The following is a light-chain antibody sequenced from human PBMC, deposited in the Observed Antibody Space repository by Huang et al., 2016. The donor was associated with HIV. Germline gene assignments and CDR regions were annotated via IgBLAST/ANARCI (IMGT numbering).Light chain of an antibody. V-gene: IGKV1-39*01. Sequence: DIQMTQSPSSLSAFIGDRVIISCRAIQNISRYLNWYQQKPGKAPKLLIYAAIILQVGVPSTFSGSGSGTDFTLTITNLQPEDSATYYCQQSDRTPRTFGQGTKLEIK. CDR3: QQSDRTPRT. CDR2: AAI. CDR1: QNISRY. J-gene: IGKJ2*01.